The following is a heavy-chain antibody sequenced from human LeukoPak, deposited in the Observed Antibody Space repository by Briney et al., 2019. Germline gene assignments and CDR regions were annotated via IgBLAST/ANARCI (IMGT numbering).Heavy chain of an antibody. Sequence: GRSLRLSCAASGFTFSSYAMHWVRQAPGKGLEWVAVISYDGSNRYYADSVKGRFTISRDNSKNTLYPQMNSLRAEDTAVYYCARDVASMVRGSEFDYWGQGTLVTVSS. V-gene: IGHV3-30*04. CDR3: ARDVASMVRGSEFDY. CDR1: GFTFSSYA. D-gene: IGHD3-10*01. J-gene: IGHJ4*02. CDR2: ISYDGSNR.